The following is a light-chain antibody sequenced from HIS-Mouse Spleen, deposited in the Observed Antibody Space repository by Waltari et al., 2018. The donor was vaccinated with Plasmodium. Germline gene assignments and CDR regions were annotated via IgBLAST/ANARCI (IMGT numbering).Light chain of an antibody. CDR1: QSNSSY. CDR3: QQSYSTPPT. V-gene: IGKV1-39*01. J-gene: IGKJ4*01. Sequence: DIPMTQSPSSLSASVGDIVTITCRASQSNSSYFNWYQQKPGKAPKLLIYAASSLQSGVPSRFSGSGSGTDFTLPISSLQPEDFATYYCQQSYSTPPTFGGGTKVEIK. CDR2: AAS.